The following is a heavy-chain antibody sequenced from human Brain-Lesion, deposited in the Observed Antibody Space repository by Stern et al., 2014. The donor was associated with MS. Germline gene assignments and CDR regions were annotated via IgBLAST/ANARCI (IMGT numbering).Heavy chain of an antibody. D-gene: IGHD4-17*01. J-gene: IGHJ4*02. CDR2: IYSSGST. CDR3: ARTGDDFGDYSLSY. V-gene: IGHV4-39*01. Sequence: QLQLQESGPGLVKPSETLSLTCTVSGGSINTNNYYWGWIRQPPGKGLEWIGNIYSSGSTFYSPSLKSRFPMSVNPSKTHFSLKLSSVTAADTAVYYCARTGDDFGDYSLSYWGQGTLVTVSS. CDR1: GGSINTNNYY.